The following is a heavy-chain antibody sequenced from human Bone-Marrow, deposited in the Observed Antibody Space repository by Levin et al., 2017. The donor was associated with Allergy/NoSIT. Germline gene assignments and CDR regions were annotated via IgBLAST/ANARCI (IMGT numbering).Heavy chain of an antibody. CDR1: GFTLSNVW. Sequence: GGSLRLSCTASGFTLSNVWMHWVRQAPGKGLEWISRIKSKSDGGTIDYAAPVKGRFTISRDDSEDMLYLQMNSLKVEDTAVYYCTTGSAVRWVPVWGQGTMVTVSS. V-gene: IGHV3-15*01. CDR2: IKSKSDGGTI. J-gene: IGHJ3*01. D-gene: IGHD6-13*01. CDR3: TTGSAVRWVPV.